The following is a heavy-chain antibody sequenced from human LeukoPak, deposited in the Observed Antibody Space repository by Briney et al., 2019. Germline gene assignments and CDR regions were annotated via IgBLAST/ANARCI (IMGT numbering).Heavy chain of an antibody. J-gene: IGHJ4*02. V-gene: IGHV1-69*13. CDR2: IIPIFGTA. Sequence: GASVKVSCKASGGTFSSYAISWVRQAPGQGLEWMGGIIPIFGTANYEQKFQGRVTITADESTSTAYMELSSLRSEDTAVYYCAACSIALSLYFDYWGQGTLVTVSS. D-gene: IGHD2-21*01. CDR1: GGTFSSYA. CDR3: AACSIALSLYFDY.